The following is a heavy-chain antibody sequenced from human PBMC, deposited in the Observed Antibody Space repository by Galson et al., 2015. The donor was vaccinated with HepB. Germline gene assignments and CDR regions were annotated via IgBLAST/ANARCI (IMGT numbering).Heavy chain of an antibody. V-gene: IGHV1-69*02. CDR2: IIPILGMA. CDR1: GGTFSSYT. J-gene: IGHJ6*02. D-gene: IGHD3-10*01. CDR3: ARHEGGTYYYGSGSYREGYYYYGMDV. Sequence: SVKVSCKASGGTFSSYTISWVRQAPGQGLEWMGRIIPILGMANYAQKFQGGVTITANKSPSTAYMELSSLRSEDTAVYYCARHEGGTYYYGSGSYREGYYYYGMDVWGQGTTVTVSS.